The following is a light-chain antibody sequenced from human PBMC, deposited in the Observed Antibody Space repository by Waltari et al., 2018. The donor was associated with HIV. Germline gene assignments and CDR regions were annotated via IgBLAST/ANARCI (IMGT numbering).Light chain of an antibody. CDR1: RRAVGGSHY. CDR2: EVN. CDR3: NSYAGSNNWV. J-gene: IGLJ3*02. V-gene: IGLV2-8*01. Sequence: QSPLTQPPSPSGSPGQSVTISCSGTRRAVGGSHYVSWYQQHPGKAPKLMIYEVNKRPSGVPDRFSGSKSANTASLTVSGLQADDEADYYCNSYAGSNNWVFGGGTKLTVL.